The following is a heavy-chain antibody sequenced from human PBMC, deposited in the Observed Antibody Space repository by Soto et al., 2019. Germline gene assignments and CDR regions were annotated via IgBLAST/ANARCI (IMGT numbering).Heavy chain of an antibody. V-gene: IGHV3-23*01. CDR3: AKEPHYRFLGDFLYYFFC. CDR1: RFTSSSYA. CDR2: VRSTGRST. D-gene: IGHD2-21*01. J-gene: IGHJ4*02. Sequence: PRASLRLSYAATRFTSSSYAMRWIRQAAGKGLEWVSAVRSTGRSTYYADSVKGRYTISRDKSKNTQDLQMNSLRAEDTTVYYYAKEPHYRFLGDFLYYFFCCGEGTLVIGSS.